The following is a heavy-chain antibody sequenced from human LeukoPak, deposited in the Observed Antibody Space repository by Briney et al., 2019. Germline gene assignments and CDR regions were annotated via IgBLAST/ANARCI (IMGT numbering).Heavy chain of an antibody. J-gene: IGHJ6*02. D-gene: IGHD1-26*01. Sequence: GGSLRLSCAASGFTFSSYSMNWVRQAPGKGLEWVSSISSSSSYIYYADSVKGRFTISRDNSKNTMYLQMNSLRAEDTAVYYCARAYYANYGMDVWGQGTTVTVSS. CDR1: GFTFSSYS. CDR2: ISSSSSYI. CDR3: ARAYYANYGMDV. V-gene: IGHV3-21*04.